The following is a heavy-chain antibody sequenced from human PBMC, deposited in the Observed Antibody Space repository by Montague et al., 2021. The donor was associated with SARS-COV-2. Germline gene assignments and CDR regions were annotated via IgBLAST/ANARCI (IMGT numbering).Heavy chain of an antibody. D-gene: IGHD4-17*01. J-gene: IGHJ5*02. CDR3: ARDGGTVTTFLGVGYPRGGLNWFDP. V-gene: IGHV4-39*07. Sequence: SETLSLTCTVSGGSISSSSYYWGWIRQPPGKGLEWIGSIYYSGSTYYSPSLKSRVTISVDTSKNQFSLKLSSVTAADTAVYYCARDGGTVTTFLGVGYPRGGLNWFDPWGQGTLVTVSS. CDR1: GGSISSSSYY. CDR2: IYYSGST.